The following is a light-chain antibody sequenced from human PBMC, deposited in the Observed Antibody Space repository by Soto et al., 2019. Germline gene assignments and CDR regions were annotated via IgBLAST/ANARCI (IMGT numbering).Light chain of an antibody. CDR1: QSISSN. CDR3: QQYYNMPYT. J-gene: IGKJ2*01. V-gene: IGKV3-15*01. Sequence: EIVMTQSPATLSVSPGERATFSCRASQSISSNLAWYQQKPGQAPRLLIYGASTRATGIPARFSGSGSGTEFTLTISSLQSEDFAVYSCQQYYNMPYTFGQGTKLEIK. CDR2: GAS.